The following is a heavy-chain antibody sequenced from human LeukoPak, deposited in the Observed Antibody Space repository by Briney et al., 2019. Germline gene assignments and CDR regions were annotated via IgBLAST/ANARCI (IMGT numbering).Heavy chain of an antibody. CDR2: VKQDGREK. D-gene: IGHD3-10*01. J-gene: IGHJ4*02. Sequence: GGSLRLSCAASGFTFNSFWMSWVRQAPGKGLEWVANVKQDGREKYYVDSVKGRFTISRDNAENSLDLQVNSLRVEDTAVYYCARLWFGELSAFDYWGQGTLVTVSS. CDR1: GFTFNSFW. V-gene: IGHV3-7*01. CDR3: ARLWFGELSAFDY.